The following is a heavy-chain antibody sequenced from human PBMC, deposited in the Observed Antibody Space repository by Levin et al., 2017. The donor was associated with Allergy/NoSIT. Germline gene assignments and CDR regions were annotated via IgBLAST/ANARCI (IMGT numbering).Heavy chain of an antibody. CDR1: GASISSRGYS. V-gene: IGHV4-30-2*01. J-gene: IGHJ4*02. D-gene: IGHD6-19*01. Sequence: PSETLSLTCAVSGASISSRGYSWSWIRQPPGKGLEWLGYISHSGSTYYNPSVRARVSISIDWAKNQFSLMLTSVTAADTAVYYCARGYQWNAGLEYWGQGHLVTVSS. CDR3: ARGYQWNAGLEY. CDR2: ISHSGST.